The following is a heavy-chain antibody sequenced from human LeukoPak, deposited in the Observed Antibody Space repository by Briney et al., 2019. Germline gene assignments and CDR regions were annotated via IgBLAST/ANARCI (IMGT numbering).Heavy chain of an antibody. V-gene: IGHV3-23*01. J-gene: IGHJ4*02. CDR1: GFTFSTYS. CDR3: AKDVVPDSGWDLDY. CDR2: IFNSGDKT. D-gene: IGHD6-19*01. Sequence: TGGSLRLSCAASGFTFSTYSMTWVRQAPGKGLEWVSGIFNSGDKTFYADSVKGRFTTSRDNSKNTLYLQMNSLRAGDTAVYYCAKDVVPDSGWDLDYWGQGTLVTVSS.